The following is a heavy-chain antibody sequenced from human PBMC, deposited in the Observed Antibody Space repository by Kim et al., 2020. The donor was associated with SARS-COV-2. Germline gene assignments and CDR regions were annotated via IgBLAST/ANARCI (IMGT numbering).Heavy chain of an antibody. Sequence: GGSLRLSCAASGFTFSSYWMLWFRQAPWKWLVLFSLIIIDCSSTSYAHSVKFLFTISRDNANITLYLQINLLIPEHTSVYFCLLAGSLCIRFLFFYFFY. J-gene: IGHJ4*01. D-gene: IGHD3-3*02. CDR1: GFTFSSYW. CDR3: LLAGSLCIRFLFFYFFY. CDR2: IIIDCSST. V-gene: IGHV3-74*01.